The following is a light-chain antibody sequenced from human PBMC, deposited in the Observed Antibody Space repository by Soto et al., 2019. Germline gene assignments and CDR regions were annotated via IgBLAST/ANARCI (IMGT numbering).Light chain of an antibody. J-gene: IGLJ3*02. Sequence: QSALTQPASVSGSPGQSITISCTGTSSDVGSYNLVSWYQQHPGKAPKVMIYEGSERPSGVSTRFSGSKSGNTASLTISGLQGEDEADYYCCSFATNTTWVFGGGTKLTVL. V-gene: IGLV2-23*01. CDR2: EGS. CDR1: SSDVGSYNL. CDR3: CSFATNTTWV.